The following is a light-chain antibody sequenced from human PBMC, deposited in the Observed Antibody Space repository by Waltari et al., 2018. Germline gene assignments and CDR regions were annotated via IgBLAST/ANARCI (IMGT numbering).Light chain of an antibody. J-gene: IGKJ2*01. CDR3: EQRSSWPRT. CDR2: DAS. CDR1: ESVITF. V-gene: IGKV3-11*01. Sequence: ETVLTQSPATLSLSPGGRATLPCRASESVITFLSWYQQRPGQAPRLLIYDASKRATGIPARFSGAGSGTDFILTISNLEPEDFALYFCEQRSSWPRTFGQGTKLEMK.